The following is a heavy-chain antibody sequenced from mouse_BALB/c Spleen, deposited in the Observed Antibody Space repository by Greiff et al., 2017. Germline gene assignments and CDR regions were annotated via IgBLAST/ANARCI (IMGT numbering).Heavy chain of an antibody. CDR3: ARGAFYGSYYFDY. D-gene: IGHD1-1*01. Sequence: EVHLVESGPELVKPGASVKISCKASGYTFTDYNMHWVKQSHGKSLEWIGYIYPYNGGTGYNQKFKSKATLTVDNSSSTAYMELRSLTSEDSAVYYCARGAFYGSYYFDYWGQGTTLTVSS. CDR2: IYPYNGGT. V-gene: IGHV1S29*02. CDR1: GYTFTDYN. J-gene: IGHJ2*01.